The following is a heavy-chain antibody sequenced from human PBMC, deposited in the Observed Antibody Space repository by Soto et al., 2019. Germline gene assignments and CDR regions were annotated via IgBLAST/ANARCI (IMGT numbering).Heavy chain of an antibody. Sequence: SETLSLTCAVSGGSISSGGYSWSWIRQPPGKGLEWIGYIYHSGSTYYNQSLKSRVTISVDRSKNQFSLKLSSVTAVDTAVYYCARHPDYYDFWSGYYDYYYYMDVWGKGTTVTVSS. J-gene: IGHJ6*03. CDR2: IYHSGST. CDR1: GGSISSGGYS. D-gene: IGHD3-3*01. CDR3: ARHPDYYDFWSGYYDYYYYMDV. V-gene: IGHV4-30-2*01.